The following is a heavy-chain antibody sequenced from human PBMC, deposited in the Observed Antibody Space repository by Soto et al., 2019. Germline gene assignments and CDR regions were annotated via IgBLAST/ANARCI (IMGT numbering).Heavy chain of an antibody. CDR2: ISGSGGST. V-gene: IGHV3-23*01. J-gene: IGHJ2*01. D-gene: IGHD3-10*02. CDR3: QADEGIRYVRSVSAFLLNRSFDL. Sequence: KGLEWVSAISGSGGSTYYADSVKGRYTISRDNSKNTLYLQMNSLRAEDTAVFFFQADEGIRYVRSVSAFLLNRSFDL.